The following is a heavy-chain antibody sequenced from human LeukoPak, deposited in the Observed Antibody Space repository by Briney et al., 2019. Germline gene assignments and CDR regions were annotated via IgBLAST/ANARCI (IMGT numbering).Heavy chain of an antibody. D-gene: IGHD1-26*01. CDR3: ATKSYLEYFYYGMDA. V-gene: IGHV1-24*01. J-gene: IGHJ6*02. CDR2: FDPEDGEI. CDR1: GYTFSELA. Sequence: ASVKVSCKVSGYTFSELAMHWVRQGPGTGLEWMGGFDPEDGEIIYAQKFQGRVTMTEDASTDTAYMELSSLRSEDTAVYYCATKSYLEYFYYGMDAWGQGTTVTVSS.